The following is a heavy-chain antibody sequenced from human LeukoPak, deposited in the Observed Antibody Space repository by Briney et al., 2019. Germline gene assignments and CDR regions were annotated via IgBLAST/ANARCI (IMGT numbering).Heavy chain of an antibody. CDR1: GYSFTSYW. J-gene: IGHJ4*02. V-gene: IGHV5-51*01. Sequence: GESLKIFCKGSGYSFTSYWIGWVRQMPGKGLEWMGIIYPGDSDTRYSPSFQGQVTVSADKSISTAYLQWSSLKASDTAMYYCARPSDDSSSYFDYWGQGTLVTVSS. CDR2: IYPGDSDT. D-gene: IGHD6-6*01. CDR3: ARPSDDSSSYFDY.